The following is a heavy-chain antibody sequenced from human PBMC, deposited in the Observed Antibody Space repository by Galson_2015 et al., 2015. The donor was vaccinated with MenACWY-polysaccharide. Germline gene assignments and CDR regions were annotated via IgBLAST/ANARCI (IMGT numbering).Heavy chain of an antibody. CDR3: ASLPLGNCGSVSCYGYFHH. V-gene: IGHV4-30-4*01. CDR1: GGSISSGDSY. CDR2: IYYSVCT. D-gene: IGHD2-2*01. Sequence: TLSLTCTVSGGSISSGDSYWSWIRQSPGKGLEWIGYIYYSVCTNYSPSLKSRATVSLDTSTTQFSLKLTFVHAADTAVYYCASLPLGNCGSVSCYGYFHHWGQGTLVTVSS. J-gene: IGHJ1*01.